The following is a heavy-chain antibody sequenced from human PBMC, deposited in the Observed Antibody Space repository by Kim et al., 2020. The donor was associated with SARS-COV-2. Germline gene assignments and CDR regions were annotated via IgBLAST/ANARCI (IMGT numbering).Heavy chain of an antibody. V-gene: IGHV3-53*01. J-gene: IGHJ4*02. D-gene: IGHD3-10*01. CDR3: ARGYYYGSGSYGYFDY. Sequence: SVKGRFTISRDNSKNTLYLQMNSLRAEDTAVYYCARGYYYGSGSYGYFDYWGQGTLVTVSS.